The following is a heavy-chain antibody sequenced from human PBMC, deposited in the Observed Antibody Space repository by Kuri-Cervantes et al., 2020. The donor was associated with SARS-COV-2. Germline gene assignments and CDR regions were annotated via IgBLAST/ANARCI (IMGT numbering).Heavy chain of an antibody. V-gene: IGHV6-1*01. Sequence: LRLSCAISGYSVSSNSAAWNWIRQSPSRGLEWLGRTYYRSKWYNDYAVSVKSRITINPDTSKNQFSLQLNSVTPEDTAVYYCARDPTVAIHWYFDLWGRGTLVTVSS. J-gene: IGHJ2*01. CDR1: GYSVSSNSAA. CDR3: ARDPTVAIHWYFDL. CDR2: TYYRSKWYN. D-gene: IGHD5-12*01.